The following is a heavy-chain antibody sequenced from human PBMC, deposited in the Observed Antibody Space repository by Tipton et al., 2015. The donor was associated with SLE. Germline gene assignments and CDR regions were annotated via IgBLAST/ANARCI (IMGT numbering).Heavy chain of an antibody. CDR2: IYYSGNT. Sequence: TLSLTCTVSGGSISRYYWSWIRQPPGKGLEWIGYIYYSGNTKYNPSLKSRVTISVDTSKNHFSLNLTSVTAADTAIYYCARHRGGHCSATSCYAFDIWGQGTLVTVSS. J-gene: IGHJ3*02. D-gene: IGHD2-2*01. CDR1: GGSISRYY. V-gene: IGHV4-59*08. CDR3: ARHRGGHCSATSCYAFDI.